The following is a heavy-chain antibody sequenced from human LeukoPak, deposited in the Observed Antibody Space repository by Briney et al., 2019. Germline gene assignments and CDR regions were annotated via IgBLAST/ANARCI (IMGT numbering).Heavy chain of an antibody. J-gene: IGHJ4*02. CDR2: IKHSGST. D-gene: IGHD1-26*01. Sequence: SETLSLTCAVYGGSFSSYYWSWIRQPPGKGLEWIGEIKHSGSTNYNPSLKSRVTMSVDTSKNQFSLRLSSVTAADTAIYYCARGISGSGSYGHFDYWGQGILVTVSS. CDR1: GGSFSSYY. V-gene: IGHV4-34*01. CDR3: ARGISGSGSYGHFDY.